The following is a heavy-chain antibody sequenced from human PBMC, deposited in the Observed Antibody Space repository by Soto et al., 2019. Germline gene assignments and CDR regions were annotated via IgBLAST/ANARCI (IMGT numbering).Heavy chain of an antibody. Sequence: QVQLVQSGAEVKKPGASVKVSCKASGYTFTTYGISWVRQAPGQGLEWMGWINTANGNTNFAQNFQGRVTMTTDTSTTTPYMELRSLRSDDTAVYYCARDRKPYCAGDCYSYYFDYWGQGSLVTVSS. V-gene: IGHV1-18*01. CDR2: INTANGNT. D-gene: IGHD2-21*02. CDR3: ARDRKPYCAGDCYSYYFDY. J-gene: IGHJ4*02. CDR1: GYTFTTYG.